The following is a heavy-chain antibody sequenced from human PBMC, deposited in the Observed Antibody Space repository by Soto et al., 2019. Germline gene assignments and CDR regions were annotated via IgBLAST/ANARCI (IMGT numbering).Heavy chain of an antibody. CDR3: SRACPPDWLSGMNWYFEK. CDR1: GDSVSSNSAA. CDR2: TYYRSKWYN. J-gene: IGHJ2*01. V-gene: IGHV6-1*01. D-gene: IGHD3-9*01. Sequence: QSLSLTCAISGDSVSSNSAAWNWIRQSPSRGLEWLGRTYYRSKWYNDYAVSVKSRITINPDTSKNQFSLPLNSVTPEDTAVYYCSRACPPDWLSGMNWYFEKGGRGTLLTISS.